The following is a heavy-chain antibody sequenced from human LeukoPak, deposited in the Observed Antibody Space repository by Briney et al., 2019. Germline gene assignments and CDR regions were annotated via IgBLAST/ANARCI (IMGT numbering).Heavy chain of an antibody. CDR1: GFTFSSYS. V-gene: IGHV3-21*01. CDR2: ISSSSSYI. Sequence: GGSLRLSCAASGFTFSSYSMNWVRQAPGKGLEWVSSISSSSSYIYYADSVKGRFTISRDNAKNSLYLQMNSLRAEDTAVYYCARDHVYCSGGSCDSRYYYYYGMDVWGQGTTVTVSS. J-gene: IGHJ6*02. D-gene: IGHD2-15*01. CDR3: ARDHVYCSGGSCDSRYYYYYGMDV.